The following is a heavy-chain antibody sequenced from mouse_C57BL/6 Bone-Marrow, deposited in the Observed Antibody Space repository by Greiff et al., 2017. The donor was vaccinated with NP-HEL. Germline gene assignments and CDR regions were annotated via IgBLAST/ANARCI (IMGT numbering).Heavy chain of an antibody. Sequence: LVESGAELVRPGTSVKVSCKASGYAFTNYLIEWVKQRPGQGLEWIGVINPGSGGTNYNEKFKGKATLTADKSSSTAYMQLSSLTSEDSAVYFCARGGIYYGLYWYFDVWGTGTTVTVSS. V-gene: IGHV1-54*01. CDR1: GYAFTNYL. CDR3: ARGGIYYGLYWYFDV. CDR2: INPGSGGT. J-gene: IGHJ1*03. D-gene: IGHD1-2*01.